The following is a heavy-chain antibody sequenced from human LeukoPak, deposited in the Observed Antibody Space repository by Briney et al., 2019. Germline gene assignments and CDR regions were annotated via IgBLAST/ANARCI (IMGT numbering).Heavy chain of an antibody. CDR2: IRDDGNNV. CDR1: GFSFTSYA. J-gene: IGHJ4*02. V-gene: IGHV3-30*02. CDR3: AKALVGAKGYFDY. Sequence: GGSLRLSCAASGFSFTSYAMRWVRQAPGKGLEWVAFIRDDGNNVKYADSVKARFPISRDNSKNTLYLQMNSLRAEDTAVYYCAKALVGAKGYFDYWGQGTLVTVSS. D-gene: IGHD1-26*01.